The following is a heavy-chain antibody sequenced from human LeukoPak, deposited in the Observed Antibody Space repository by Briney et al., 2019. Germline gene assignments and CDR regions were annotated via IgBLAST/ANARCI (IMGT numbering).Heavy chain of an antibody. D-gene: IGHD5-12*01. CDR2: IETDGDQK. V-gene: IGHV3-7*01. CDR3: ARDIPSGFYTPDY. Sequence: GGSLRLSCAAAGFTFSIYWMSWVRQAPGMGLEWVANIETDGDQKNYVDSVKGRFTISRDNARNSLYLQMSSLRVDDTAVYFCARDIPSGFYTPDYWGRGTLVTVSS. CDR1: GFTFSIYW. J-gene: IGHJ4*02.